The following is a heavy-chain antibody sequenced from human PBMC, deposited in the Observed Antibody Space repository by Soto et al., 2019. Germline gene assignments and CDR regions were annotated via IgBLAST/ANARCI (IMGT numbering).Heavy chain of an antibody. CDR1: GGSISSYY. V-gene: IGHV4-59*01. CDR3: SRGPDYHWGSYRLGWFDP. CDR2: IYDSGST. J-gene: IGHJ5*02. D-gene: IGHD3-16*02. Sequence: PSETLSLTCTVSGGSISSYYLSWIRQSPGKGLEWIGYIYDSGSTNYNPSLKSRVTISVDTSKNQFSLKLNSVTAADTAVYYFSRGPDYHWGSYRLGWFDPWGQGTLVTVSS.